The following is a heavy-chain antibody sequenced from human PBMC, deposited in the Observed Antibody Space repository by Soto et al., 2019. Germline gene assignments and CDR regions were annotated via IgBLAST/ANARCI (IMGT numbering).Heavy chain of an antibody. D-gene: IGHD2-15*01. CDR3: ARGESGYCSGGSCYGGAFDI. Sequence: SETLSLTCAVSGGSISSGGYSWSWIRQPPGKGLEWIGYIYHSGSTYYNPSLKSRVTISVDRSKNQFSLKLSSVTAADTAVYYCARGESGYCSGGSCYGGAFDICGQGTMVIVSS. CDR2: IYHSGST. J-gene: IGHJ3*02. V-gene: IGHV4-30-2*01. CDR1: GGSISSGGYS.